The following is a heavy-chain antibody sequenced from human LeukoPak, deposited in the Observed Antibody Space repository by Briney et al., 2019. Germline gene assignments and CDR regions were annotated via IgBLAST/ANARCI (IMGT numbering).Heavy chain of an antibody. CDR1: GFTFSSYA. J-gene: IGHJ4*02. D-gene: IGHD1-26*01. V-gene: IGHV3-30-3*01. CDR2: ISYDGSNK. Sequence: GGSLRFSCAASGFTFSSYAMHWVRQAPGKGLEWVAVISYDGSNKYYADSAEGRFTISRDNSKNTLYLQMNSLRAGDTAVYYCAKDPIFSGSYGVFDYWGLGTLVTVSS. CDR3: AKDPIFSGSYGVFDY.